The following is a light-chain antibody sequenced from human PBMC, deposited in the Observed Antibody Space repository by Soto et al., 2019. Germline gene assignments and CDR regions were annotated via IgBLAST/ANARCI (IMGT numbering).Light chain of an antibody. V-gene: IGKV1-39*01. CDR1: RGIYSF. Sequence: DIQMTQSPSSLSASVGDRVTITCRASRGIYSFLNWYQHKPGKPPELLIYVASTLQSGVPSRFNGSGSGTEFTLTISSLQPEDFATYYCQQSYNTPHTFGQGTKLDI. J-gene: IGKJ2*01. CDR3: QQSYNTPHT. CDR2: VAS.